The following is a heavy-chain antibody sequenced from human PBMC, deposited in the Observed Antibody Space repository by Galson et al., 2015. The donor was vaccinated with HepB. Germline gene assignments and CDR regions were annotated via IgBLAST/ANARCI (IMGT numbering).Heavy chain of an antibody. CDR2: ISYDGSNK. V-gene: IGHV3-30*03. CDR1: GFTFSSYG. J-gene: IGHJ3*02. Sequence: SLRLSCAASGFTFSSYGMHWVRQVPGKGLEWVAVISYDGSNKSYADSVKGRFTISRDNAKNSLYLQMNSLRAEDTAVYYCARERAPSYYYDSSGYDAFDIWGQGTMVTVSS. CDR3: ARERAPSYYYDSSGYDAFDI. D-gene: IGHD3-22*01.